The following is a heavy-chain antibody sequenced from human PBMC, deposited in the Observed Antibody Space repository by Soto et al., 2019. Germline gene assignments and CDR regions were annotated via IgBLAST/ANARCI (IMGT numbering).Heavy chain of an antibody. CDR3: ARDPRRIMITFGGVIVPFDH. J-gene: IGHJ4*02. D-gene: IGHD3-16*02. CDR2: ISAYNGNT. CDR1: GYTFTSYG. V-gene: IGHV1-18*01. Sequence: ASVKVSCKASGYTFTSYGISWVRQAPGQGLEWMGWISAYNGNTNYAQKLQGRVTMTTDTSTSTAYMELRSLRSDDTAVYYCARDPRRIMITFGGVIVPFDHWGQGTLVTVSS.